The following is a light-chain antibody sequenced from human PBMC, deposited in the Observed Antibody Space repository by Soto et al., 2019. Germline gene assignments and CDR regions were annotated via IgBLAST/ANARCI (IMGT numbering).Light chain of an antibody. J-gene: IGKJ1*01. V-gene: IGKV3-20*01. Sequence: TQSPATLSVSPGARVTLSCRASEGVGSSLAWYQQKPGQAPRLLIYAASRRATGIPDRFSGSGSGTDFTLTISRLEPEDFAVYYCQQYGSSPWTFGQGTKVDIK. CDR1: EGVGSS. CDR2: AAS. CDR3: QQYGSSPWT.